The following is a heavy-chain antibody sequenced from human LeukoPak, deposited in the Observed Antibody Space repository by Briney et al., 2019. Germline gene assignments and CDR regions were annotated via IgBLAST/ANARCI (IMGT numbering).Heavy chain of an antibody. CDR2: INPNSGGT. Sequence: ASVKVSCKASGYTFTGYYMHWVRQAPGQGLEWMGWINPNSGGTNYAQKFQGRVTMTRDTSISAAYMELSRLRSDDTAVYYCARDFEPDSSGYYEAYWGQGTLVTVSS. J-gene: IGHJ4*02. CDR1: GYTFTGYY. D-gene: IGHD3-22*01. CDR3: ARDFEPDSSGYYEAY. V-gene: IGHV1-2*02.